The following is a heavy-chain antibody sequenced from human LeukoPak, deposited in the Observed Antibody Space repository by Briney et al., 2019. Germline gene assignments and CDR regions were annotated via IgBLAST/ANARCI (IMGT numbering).Heavy chain of an antibody. CDR2: ISGSGGNT. V-gene: IGHV3-23*01. CDR3: AKDGKGAPVAGTGYFDY. CDR1: GFTFSSYA. J-gene: IGHJ4*02. Sequence: GGSLGLSCAASGFTFSSYAMSWVRQAPGKGLEGVSVISGSGGNTYYADSVEGRFTISRDNSKNTLYLQMNSLRAEDTAIYYCAKDGKGAPVAGTGYFDYWGQGTLVTVSS. D-gene: IGHD6-19*01.